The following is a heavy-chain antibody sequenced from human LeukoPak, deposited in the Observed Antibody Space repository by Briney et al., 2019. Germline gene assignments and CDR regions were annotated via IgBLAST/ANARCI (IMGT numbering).Heavy chain of an antibody. CDR2: ISYDGFNK. V-gene: IGHV3-30*01. J-gene: IGHJ4*02. CDR1: GFTFSTYA. CDR3: ARGPNSFDY. Sequence: GRSLRLSCAASGFTFSTYAMHWVRQAPGKGLEWVAFISYDGFNKYYADSVKGRFTISRDNSKNTLYLQMNSLRAEDTAVYYCARGPNSFDYWGQGTLVTVSS.